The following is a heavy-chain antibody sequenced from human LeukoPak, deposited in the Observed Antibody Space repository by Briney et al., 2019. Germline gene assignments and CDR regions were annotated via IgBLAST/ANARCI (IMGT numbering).Heavy chain of an antibody. J-gene: IGHJ4*02. Sequence: PSETLSLTCTVSGGSISSGGYYWSWIRQHPGKGLEWIGYIYYRGSTYYNPSLKSRVTISVDTSKNQFSLKLSSVTAADTAVYYWARGPKRYYYGSGSYWDWGQGPLVTVSS. CDR3: ARGPKRYYYGSGSYWD. CDR2: IYYRGST. CDR1: GGSISSGGYY. V-gene: IGHV4-31*03. D-gene: IGHD3-10*01.